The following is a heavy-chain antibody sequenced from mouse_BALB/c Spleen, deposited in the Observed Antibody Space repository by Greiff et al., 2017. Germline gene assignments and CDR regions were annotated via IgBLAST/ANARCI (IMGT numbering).Heavy chain of an antibody. Sequence: EVQLQQSGGGLVQPGGSRKLSCAASGFTFSSFGMHWVRQAPEKGLEWVAYISSGSSTIYYADTVKGRFTISRDNPKNTLFLQMTSLRSEDTAMYYCARLPDYWGQGTTLTVSS. CDR2: ISSGSSTI. CDR1: GFTFSSFG. CDR3: ARLPDY. J-gene: IGHJ2*01. V-gene: IGHV5-17*02.